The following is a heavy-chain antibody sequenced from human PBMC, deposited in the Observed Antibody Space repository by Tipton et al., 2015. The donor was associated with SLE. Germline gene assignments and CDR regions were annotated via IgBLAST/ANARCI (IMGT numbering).Heavy chain of an antibody. V-gene: IGHV3-48*03. J-gene: IGHJ4*02. CDR2: ISSSGSTI. D-gene: IGHD1-26*01. CDR3: ARDRGWDSRPH. Sequence: SLRLSCAASGFTFSSYEMNWVRQAPGKGLEWVSYISSSGSTIYYADSVKGRFTISRDNAKNSLYLQMNSLRAEDTAVYYCARDRGWDSRPHWGQGTLVTVSS. CDR1: GFTFSSYE.